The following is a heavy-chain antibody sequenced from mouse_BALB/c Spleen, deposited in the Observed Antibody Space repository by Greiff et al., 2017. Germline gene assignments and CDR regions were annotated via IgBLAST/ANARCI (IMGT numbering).Heavy chain of an antibody. D-gene: IGHD1-1*01. V-gene: IGHV1-69*02. CDR1: GYTFTSYW. CDR3: TRGDYGSSFDY. J-gene: IGHJ2*01. Sequence: QVQLQQSGAELVRPGASVKLSCKASGYTFTSYWINWVKQRPGQGLEWIGNIYPSDSYTNYNQKFKDKATLTVDKSSSTAYMQLSSPTSEDSAVYYCTRGDYGSSFDYWGQGTTLTVSS. CDR2: IYPSDSYT.